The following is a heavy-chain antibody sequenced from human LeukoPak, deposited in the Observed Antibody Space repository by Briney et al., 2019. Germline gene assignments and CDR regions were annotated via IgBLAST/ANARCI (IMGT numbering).Heavy chain of an antibody. CDR1: GGSISSYY. CDR2: IYYSGST. V-gene: IGHV4-59*01. J-gene: IGHJ6*02. CDR3: ARDQLLWFGEDFYYYYGMDV. Sequence: SETLSLTCTVSGGSISSYYWSWIRQPPGKGLEWIGYIYYSGSTNYNPSLKSRVTISVDTSKNQFSLKLSSVTAAETAVYYCARDQLLWFGEDFYYYYGMDVWGQGTTVTVSS. D-gene: IGHD3-10*01.